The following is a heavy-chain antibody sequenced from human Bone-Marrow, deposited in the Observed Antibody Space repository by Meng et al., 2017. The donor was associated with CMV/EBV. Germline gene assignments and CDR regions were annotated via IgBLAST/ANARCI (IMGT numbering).Heavy chain of an antibody. J-gene: IGHJ5*02. CDR3: ARSGKHSSAYNWFDP. CDR1: GYTFTGYY. D-gene: IGHD6-6*01. V-gene: IGHV1-2*02. CDR2: INPNSGGT. Sequence: ASVKVSCKASGYTFTGYYMHWVRQAPGQGLEWMGWINPNSGGTNYAQKFQGRVTMTRDTSIRTAYMELSRLRYDDTAVYYCARSGKHSSAYNWFDPWGQGTLVTVSS.